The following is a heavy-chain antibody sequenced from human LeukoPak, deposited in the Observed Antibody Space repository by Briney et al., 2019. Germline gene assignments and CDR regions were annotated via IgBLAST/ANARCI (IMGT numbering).Heavy chain of an antibody. D-gene: IGHD5-18*01. Sequence: ASVKVSCKASGYTFTSYYMHWVRQAPGQGLEWMGIINPSGGSTSYAQKFQGRVTMTRDMSTSTVYMELSSLRSEDTAVYYCARARPVPNTAMVTWAYYYYMDVWGKGTTVTVSS. CDR2: INPSGGST. J-gene: IGHJ6*03. CDR1: GYTFTSYY. CDR3: ARARPVPNTAMVTWAYYYYMDV. V-gene: IGHV1-46*01.